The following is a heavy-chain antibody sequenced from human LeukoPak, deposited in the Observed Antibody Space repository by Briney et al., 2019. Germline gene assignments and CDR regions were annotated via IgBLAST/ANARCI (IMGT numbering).Heavy chain of an antibody. CDR3: ATSIVKESASALDN. D-gene: IGHD6-13*01. CDR1: GFTFSSYG. CDR2: VWYDGVKK. Sequence: GGSLTLSCAASGFTFSSYGMHWVRQAPGKGLEWVAFVWYDGVKKYYTDSVKGRFSISRDNSKNTMYLQMNSLRAEDTAVYYCATSIVKESASALDNWGQGALVTVSS. J-gene: IGHJ4*02. V-gene: IGHV3-30*02.